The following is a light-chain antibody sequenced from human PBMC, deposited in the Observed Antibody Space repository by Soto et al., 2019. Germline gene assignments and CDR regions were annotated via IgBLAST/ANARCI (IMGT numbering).Light chain of an antibody. CDR2: GAS. Sequence: TQAPATLSVSPGVRATLPCRAFQTINNNVAWYQLKDGQVPRLVIYGASTRATDIPARFSGRGSGTDFTLTISRLEPEDFAVYYCQQYGSSPPSSTFGQGTRLEIK. CDR3: QQYGSSPPSST. CDR1: QTINNN. V-gene: IGKV3-20*01. J-gene: IGKJ5*01.